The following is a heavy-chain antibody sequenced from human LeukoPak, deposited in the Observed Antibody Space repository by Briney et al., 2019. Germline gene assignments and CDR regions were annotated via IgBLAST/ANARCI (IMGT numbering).Heavy chain of an antibody. Sequence: ASVKVSCKASGYTFTSYGISWVRQAPGQGLEWMGWISAYNGNTNYAQKLQGRVTMTTDTSTSTAYMELRSLRSDDTAVYHCARVRVGANPLGYYYYYYMDVWGKGTTVTVSS. CDR1: GYTFTSYG. CDR2: ISAYNGNT. J-gene: IGHJ6*03. CDR3: ARVRVGANPLGYYYYYYMDV. D-gene: IGHD1-26*01. V-gene: IGHV1-18*01.